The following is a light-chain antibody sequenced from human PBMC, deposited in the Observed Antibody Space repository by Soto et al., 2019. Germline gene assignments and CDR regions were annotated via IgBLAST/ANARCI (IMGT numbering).Light chain of an antibody. CDR3: SSYAGSNNYV. V-gene: IGLV2-8*01. J-gene: IGLJ1*01. CDR1: SSDVGGYNY. Sequence: QSALTQPPPASGSPGQSVTISCTGTSSDVGGYNYVSWYQHHPGKAPKLMIYEVSKRPSGVPDRFSGSKSGNTASLTVSGLQAEDEADYYCSSYAGSNNYVFGTGTKLTVL. CDR2: EVS.